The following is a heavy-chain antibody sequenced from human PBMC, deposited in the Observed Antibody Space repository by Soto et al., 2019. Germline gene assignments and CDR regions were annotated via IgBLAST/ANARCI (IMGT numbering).Heavy chain of an antibody. CDR3: ARDYTGRGYFER. V-gene: IGHV1-18*04. Sequence: ASVKVSCKASGYTSINYGTSWVRQAPGQGLEWLGWINTYSDRTNYAQEFQGRVSMTTEKSTSTVYMELRSLRSGDTALYYCARDYTGRGYFERWGPGSLLAFSS. CDR1: GYTSINYG. CDR2: INTYSDRT. D-gene: IGHD2-8*02. J-gene: IGHJ4*02.